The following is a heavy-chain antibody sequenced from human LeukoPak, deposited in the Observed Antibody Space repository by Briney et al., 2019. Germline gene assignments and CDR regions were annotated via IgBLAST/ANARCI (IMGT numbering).Heavy chain of an antibody. D-gene: IGHD2-2*01. CDR1: GFTFSSYA. J-gene: IGHJ4*02. CDR3: AKGSSTSWDPKAFDY. V-gene: IGHV3-23*01. Sequence: PGGSLRLSCAASGFTFSSYAMSWVRQAPGKGLEWVSVISGSGGSTYYADSVKGRFTISRDNSKNTLYLQMNSLRAEDTAVYYCAKGSSTSWDPKAFDYWGQGTLVTVSS. CDR2: ISGSGGST.